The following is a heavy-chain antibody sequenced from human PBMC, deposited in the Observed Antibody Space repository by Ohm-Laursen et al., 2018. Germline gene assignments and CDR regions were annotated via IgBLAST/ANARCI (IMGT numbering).Heavy chain of an antibody. CDR2: ISYDGSNK. CDR1: GFTFSSYG. D-gene: IGHD2-15*01. V-gene: IGHV3-30*03. Sequence: SLRLSCAASGFTFSSYGMHWVRQAPGKGLEWVAVISYDGSNKYYADSVKGRFTISRDNSKNTLYLQMNSLRAEDTAVYYCARDMVVVAATGERYYYYGMDVWGQGTTVTVSS. CDR3: ARDMVVVAATGERYYYYGMDV. J-gene: IGHJ6*02.